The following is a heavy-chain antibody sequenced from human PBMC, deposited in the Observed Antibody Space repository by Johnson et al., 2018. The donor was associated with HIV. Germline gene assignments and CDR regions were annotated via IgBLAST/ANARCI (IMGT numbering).Heavy chain of an antibody. V-gene: IGHV3-11*04. CDR1: GFTFSDYY. D-gene: IGHD1-26*01. CDR2: ISSSGSTI. Sequence: QMLLVESGGGLVQPGGSLRLSCAASGFTFSDYYMSWIRQAPGKGLEWVSYISSSGSTIYYADSVKGRLTISRDNAKNSLYLQMHSLRAEDTAVYYCARKLGGSHSGLDACDIWGQGTMVTVSS. CDR3: ARKLGGSHSGLDACDI. J-gene: IGHJ3*02.